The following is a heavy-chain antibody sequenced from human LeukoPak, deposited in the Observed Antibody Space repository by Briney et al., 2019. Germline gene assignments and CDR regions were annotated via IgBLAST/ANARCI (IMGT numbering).Heavy chain of an antibody. CDR2: IIPIFGTA. D-gene: IGHD2-2*01. J-gene: IGHJ5*02. Sequence: ASVKVSCKASGGTFSSYAISWVRQAPGQGLEWMGGIIPIFGTANYAQKFQGRVTITADESTSTAYMELSSLRSEDTAVYYCARDTLVPAPRWFDPWGQGTLVTVSS. CDR1: GGTFSSYA. CDR3: ARDTLVPAPRWFDP. V-gene: IGHV1-69*13.